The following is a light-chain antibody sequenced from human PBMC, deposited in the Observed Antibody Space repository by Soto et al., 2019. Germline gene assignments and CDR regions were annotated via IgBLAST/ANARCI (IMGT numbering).Light chain of an antibody. CDR2: SND. CDR3: AAWDDSLNGPV. V-gene: IGLV1-44*01. CDR1: SSNIGSNT. J-gene: IGLJ3*02. Sequence: QSVLTQPPSVSGTPGQRVTISCSGSSSNIGSNTVRWYQQLPGTAPKLLIYSNDQRPSGVPDRFSDSKSGTSDSLVISGLQSEDEADYYCAAWDDSLNGPVFGGGTKLTVL.